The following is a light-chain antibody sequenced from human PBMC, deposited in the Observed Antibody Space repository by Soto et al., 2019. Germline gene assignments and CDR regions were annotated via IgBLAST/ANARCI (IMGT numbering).Light chain of an antibody. CDR3: QHANRYPPYT. J-gene: IGKJ2*01. V-gene: IGKV1-9*01. CDR1: QGISNY. CDR2: AAS. Sequence: IQLTQSPSSLSASMGDGVTITCRASQGISNYLAWYQQKPGEAPKLLIYAASTLQSGVPSRFSGSGSGTDFTLTISSLQPEDFATYYCQHANRYPPYTFGQGTKVDIK.